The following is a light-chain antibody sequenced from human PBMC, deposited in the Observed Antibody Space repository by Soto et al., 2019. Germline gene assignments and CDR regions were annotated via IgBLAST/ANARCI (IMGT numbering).Light chain of an antibody. V-gene: IGKV1-39*01. Sequence: IQMAQSPFSLSAPVWDGVSITCRASHTIMTYLNWYQLKPGKPPRLLIYAASSLQSGVPSRFSGSGSGTDFTLTINSLQPEDFATYSCQQSYNSPQTFGQGTKVDI. CDR3: QQSYNSPQT. CDR2: AAS. CDR1: HTIMTY. J-gene: IGKJ1*01.